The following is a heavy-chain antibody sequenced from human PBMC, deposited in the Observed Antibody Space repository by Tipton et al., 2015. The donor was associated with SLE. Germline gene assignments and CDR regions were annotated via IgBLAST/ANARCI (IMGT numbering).Heavy chain of an antibody. D-gene: IGHD2-8*02. CDR3: ARGSCSGGVCYIDY. V-gene: IGHV4-4*02. Sequence: TLSLTCAVSGGSIDSYNWWTWVRQPPGKGLEWIGEIYHSGTTNYNPSLKSRITISLGTSKNQFSLKLSSVTAADTAVYYCARGSCSGGVCYIDYWGQGTLVTVSS. CDR2: IYHSGTT. J-gene: IGHJ4*02. CDR1: GGSIDSYNW.